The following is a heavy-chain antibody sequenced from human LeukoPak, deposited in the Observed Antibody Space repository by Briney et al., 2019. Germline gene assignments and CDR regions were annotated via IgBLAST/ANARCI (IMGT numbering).Heavy chain of an antibody. CDR2: IGTAGDT. Sequence: PGGPLRLSCAASAFTFSDYDMHWVRQATGKGLEWVSAIGTAGDTYYTGSVKGRFTISRENAKNSLYLQMNSLRAGGTAVYYCARVAKERVGGVYYFDYWGQGTLVTVSS. V-gene: IGHV3-13*01. D-gene: IGHD1-1*01. CDR1: AFTFSDYD. J-gene: IGHJ4*02. CDR3: ARVAKERVGGVYYFDY.